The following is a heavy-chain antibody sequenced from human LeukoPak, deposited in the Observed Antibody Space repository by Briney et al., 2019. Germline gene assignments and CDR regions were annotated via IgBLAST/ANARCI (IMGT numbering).Heavy chain of an antibody. J-gene: IGHJ4*02. CDR1: GGSISSSSYY. CDR3: ASGGSYPGHQTSYDY. Sequence: PSETLSLTCTVSGGSISSSSYYWGWIRQPPGKGMEWIGSIYYSGSTYYNPSLKSRVTISVDTPKNQFSLKLSSVTAANTAVYYCASGGSYPGHQTSYDYWGQGTLVTVSS. D-gene: IGHD1-26*01. CDR2: IYYSGST. V-gene: IGHV4-39*07.